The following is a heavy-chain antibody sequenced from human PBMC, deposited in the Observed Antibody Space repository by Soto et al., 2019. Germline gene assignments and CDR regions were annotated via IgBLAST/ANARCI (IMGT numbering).Heavy chain of an antibody. CDR3: TRRNSSSWY. J-gene: IGHJ4*02. D-gene: IGHD6-13*01. Sequence: QVQLVQSGAEVKKPGSSVKVSCKASGGTFSSYTISWVRQAPGQGLEWMGRIIPILGIANYAQKFQGRVTITADKTTSTAYMAASSPRAENRAVYYCTRRNSSSWYWGKGTLGTVSS. CDR1: GGTFSSYT. V-gene: IGHV1-69*02. CDR2: IIPILGIA.